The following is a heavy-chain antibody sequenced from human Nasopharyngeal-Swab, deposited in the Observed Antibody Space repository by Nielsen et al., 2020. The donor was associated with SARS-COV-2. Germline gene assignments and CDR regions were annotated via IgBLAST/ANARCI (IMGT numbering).Heavy chain of an antibody. D-gene: IGHD2-21*02. Sequence: SVKVSCKASGGTYSIYAISWVRQAPGHGPEWMGGIIPIFGTSNYAQKFQGRVTITADKFTSTAYMELSSLRSVDTAVYYCARMHCGGDCYSRGEDAFDLWGQGTLVTVSS. V-gene: IGHV1-69*06. CDR1: GGTYSIYA. CDR3: ARMHCGGDCYSRGEDAFDL. CDR2: IIPIFGTS. J-gene: IGHJ3*01.